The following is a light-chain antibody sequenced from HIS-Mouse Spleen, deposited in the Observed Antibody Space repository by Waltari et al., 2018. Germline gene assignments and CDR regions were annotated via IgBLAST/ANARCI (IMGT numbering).Light chain of an antibody. Sequence: QSALTQPRSVSGSPGQSVTISCTGTSRYVGGFNYVSWYQQHPGKAPKLMIYDVSKRPSGVPDRFSGSKSGNTASLTISGLQADDEADYYCCSYAGSYTGVFGTGTKVTVL. CDR1: SRYVGGFNY. V-gene: IGLV2-11*01. CDR3: CSYAGSYTGV. J-gene: IGLJ1*01. CDR2: DVS.